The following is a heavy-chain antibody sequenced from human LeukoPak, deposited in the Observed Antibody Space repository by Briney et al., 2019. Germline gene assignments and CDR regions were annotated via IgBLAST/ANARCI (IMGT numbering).Heavy chain of an antibody. J-gene: IGHJ4*02. Sequence: GGSLRLSCAASGFTFSSYSMNWVRQAPGKGLEWVSSISSSSSNIYFADSVKGRFTISRDNAKNSVYLQMNSLRAEDTAVYYCAKDSNWSFDYWGQGTVVTVSS. V-gene: IGHV3-21*01. D-gene: IGHD1-20*01. CDR3: AKDSNWSFDY. CDR1: GFTFSSYS. CDR2: ISSSSSNI.